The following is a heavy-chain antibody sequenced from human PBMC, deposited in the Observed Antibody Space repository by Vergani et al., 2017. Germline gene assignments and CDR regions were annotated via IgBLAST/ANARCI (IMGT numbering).Heavy chain of an antibody. CDR2: MNPNSGNT. CDR1: GYTFRNKD. D-gene: IGHD2-2*01. CDR3: ARGRRYQLLAWFDP. J-gene: IGHJ5*02. Sequence: QIQLVQSAAEVKKPGAAMNVSCKASGYTFRNKDISWLRQAPGQGLEWMGWMNPNSGNTGYAQKFQGRVTMTRNTSISTAYMELSSLRSEDTAVYYCARGRRYQLLAWFDPWGQGTLVTVSS. V-gene: IGHV1-8*02.